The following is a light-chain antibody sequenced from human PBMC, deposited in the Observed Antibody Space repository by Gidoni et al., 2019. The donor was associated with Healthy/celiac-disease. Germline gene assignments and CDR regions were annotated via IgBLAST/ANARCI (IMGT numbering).Light chain of an antibody. J-gene: IGLJ3*02. CDR1: SGSIASNY. CDR2: EDN. CDR3: QSYDSSNWV. Sequence: NFMLTQPHPASESPGKTVTISCTGSSGSIASNYVQWYQQRPGSAPTTVIYEDNQRPSGVPDRFSGSIDSSSNSASLTISGLKTEDEADYYCQSYDSSNWVFGGGTKLTVL. V-gene: IGLV6-57*02.